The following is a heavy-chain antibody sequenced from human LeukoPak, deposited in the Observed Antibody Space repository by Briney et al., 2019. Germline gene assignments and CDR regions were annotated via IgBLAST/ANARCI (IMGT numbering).Heavy chain of an antibody. V-gene: IGHV3-23*01. J-gene: IGHJ4*02. CDR3: AKDPGYYYDSSGYFDY. CDR2: ISGSDGST. D-gene: IGHD3-22*01. Sequence: GASLRLSCAASGFTFSSYAMSWVRQAPGKGLEWVSAISGSDGSTYYADSVKGRFTISRDNSKNTLYLQMNSLRAEDTAVYYCAKDPGYYYDSSGYFDYWGQGTLVTVSS. CDR1: GFTFSSYA.